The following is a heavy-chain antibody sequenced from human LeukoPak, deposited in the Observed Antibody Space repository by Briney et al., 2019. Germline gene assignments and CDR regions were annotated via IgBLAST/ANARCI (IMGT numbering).Heavy chain of an antibody. D-gene: IGHD3-10*01. CDR3: ARDSTYSYDSGSSGPHYFDY. Sequence: GGSLRLSCAASGFTFSSFAMHWVRQAPGKGPEWVAVISYDGIIKYYADSVKGRFTISRDNSKNTLYLQMNSLRAEDTAVYYCARDSTYSYDSGSSGPHYFDYWGQGTLVTVSS. V-gene: IGHV3-30*16. CDR2: ISYDGIIK. CDR1: GFTFSSFA. J-gene: IGHJ4*02.